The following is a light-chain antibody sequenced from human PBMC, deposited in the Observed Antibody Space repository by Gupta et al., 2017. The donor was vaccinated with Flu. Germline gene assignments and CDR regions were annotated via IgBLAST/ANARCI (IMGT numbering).Light chain of an antibody. CDR2: GAS. J-gene: IGKJ4*01. Sequence: GERTTLSGRASQSVSSNLAWYQQRPGQAPRLLIHGASTRATGIPARFSGRGSGTEFTLTIASLQSEDFAVYYCQQYNNWPLTFGGGTKVEI. CDR1: QSVSSN. CDR3: QQYNNWPLT. V-gene: IGKV3-15*01.